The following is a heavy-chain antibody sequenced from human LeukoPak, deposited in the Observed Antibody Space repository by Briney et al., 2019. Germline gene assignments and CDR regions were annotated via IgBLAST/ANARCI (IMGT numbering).Heavy chain of an antibody. D-gene: IGHD3-22*01. Sequence: GGSLSLSCAASGFTFSSYWMHWVRQAPGKGLVWVSRINTDGNTTNYADSVKGRFTISRDNAKNTLYLQMNSLRAEDTAVYYCAREVTNTMIGGFDYWGQGAPVTVSS. CDR3: AREVTNTMIGGFDY. CDR1: GFTFSSYW. J-gene: IGHJ4*02. V-gene: IGHV3-74*01. CDR2: INTDGNTT.